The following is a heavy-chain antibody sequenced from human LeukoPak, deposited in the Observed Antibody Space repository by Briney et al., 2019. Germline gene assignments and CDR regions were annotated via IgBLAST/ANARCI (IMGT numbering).Heavy chain of an antibody. J-gene: IGHJ4*02. Sequence: GASVKVSCKASGYTFTDYYIHWVRQAPGQGLEWMGWINPNSGGADYAQKFQVRVTVTRDTSISTAYMELTSLRSDDTALYYCARGGTAARPFDYWGQGTLVTVSS. CDR1: GYTFTDYY. V-gene: IGHV1-2*02. CDR3: ARGGTAARPFDY. D-gene: IGHD6-6*01. CDR2: INPNSGGA.